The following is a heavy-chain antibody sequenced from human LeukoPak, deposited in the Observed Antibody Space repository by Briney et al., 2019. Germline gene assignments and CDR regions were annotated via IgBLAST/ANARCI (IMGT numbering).Heavy chain of an antibody. D-gene: IGHD2-2*01. Sequence: GGSLRLSCAASGFTFSSYWMHWVRQAPGKGLVWVSRINSDGSGTSYADSVKGRFTISRDNAKNTLFLQMNSLRAEDTAVYYCARVIWCSSTSCYSGGFDYWGQGTLVTVSS. CDR3: ARVIWCSSTSCYSGGFDY. J-gene: IGHJ4*02. CDR1: GFTFSSYW. CDR2: INSDGSGT. V-gene: IGHV3-74*01.